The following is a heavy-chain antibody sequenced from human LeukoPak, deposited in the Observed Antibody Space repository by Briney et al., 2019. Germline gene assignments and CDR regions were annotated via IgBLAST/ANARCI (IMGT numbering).Heavy chain of an antibody. CDR3: ASGGSYFDY. J-gene: IGHJ4*02. D-gene: IGHD3-10*01. V-gene: IGHV3-48*04. CDR2: VSSGSASV. Sequence: PGGCLRLSCAASGFTFIRYSMSWVRQAPGKGLEWLSFVSSGSASVDYADSVKGRFTISRDNAKNSLYLQMNSLTVEDTAVYYCASGGSYFDYWGQGSPVTVSS. CDR1: GFTFIRYS.